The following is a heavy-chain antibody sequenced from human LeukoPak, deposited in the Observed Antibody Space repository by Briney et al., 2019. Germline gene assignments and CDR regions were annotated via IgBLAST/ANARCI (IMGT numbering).Heavy chain of an antibody. CDR3: AKYYGDYPGY. V-gene: IGHV3-23*01. CDR2: MRGSGGST. CDR1: GFTFSSYA. Sequence: GGSLRLSCAASGFTFSSYAMSWVRQAPGKGLEWVSAMRGSGGSTYYADSVKGRFTISRDNYKNTLYLQMNGLRAEDTAVYYCAKYYGDYPGYWGQGTLVTVS. J-gene: IGHJ4*02. D-gene: IGHD4-17*01.